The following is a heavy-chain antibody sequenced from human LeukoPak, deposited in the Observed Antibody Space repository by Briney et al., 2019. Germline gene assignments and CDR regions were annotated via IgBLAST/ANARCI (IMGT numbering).Heavy chain of an antibody. Sequence: SETLSLTCTVSGGSISSSSYYWGWIRQPPGKGLEWIGSIYYSGSTYYNPALKSRVTISVDTSKNQFSLKLSAVTAADTAVYYCARRGSGCYFDYWGQGTLVTVSS. V-gene: IGHV4-39*01. J-gene: IGHJ4*02. CDR1: GGSISSSSYY. CDR2: IYYSGST. CDR3: ARRGSGCYFDY. D-gene: IGHD6-19*01.